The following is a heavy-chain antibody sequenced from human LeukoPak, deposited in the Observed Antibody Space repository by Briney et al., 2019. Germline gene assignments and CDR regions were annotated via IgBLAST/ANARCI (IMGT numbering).Heavy chain of an antibody. CDR3: ARDQGVATGSDY. D-gene: IGHD5-12*01. V-gene: IGHV3-11*06. J-gene: IGHJ4*02. CDR2: ISSSSSYT. Sequence: GGSLRLSCAASGFTFSDYYMSWIRQAPGKVLEWVSYISSSSSYTNYADSVKGRFTISRDNAKNSLYLQMNSLRAEDTAVYYCARDQGVATGSDYWGQGTLVTVSS. CDR1: GFTFSDYY.